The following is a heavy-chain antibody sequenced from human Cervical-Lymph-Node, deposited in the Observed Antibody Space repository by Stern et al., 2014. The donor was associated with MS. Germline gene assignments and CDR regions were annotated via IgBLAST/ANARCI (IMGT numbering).Heavy chain of an antibody. CDR3: TRHYPGGGDF. J-gene: IGHJ4*02. CDR2: ITPILGVS. D-gene: IGHD1-26*01. CDR1: GGTFVSYS. V-gene: IGHV1-69*09. Sequence: QMQLVQSGAEVKKPGSSVKVSCKTSGGTFVSYSISWVRQAPGQGLEWMGRITPILGVSDYSQKFQGRVTISADKSTTTAYMELGSLTSEDTAMYYCTRHYPGGGDFWGQGTLVTVSS.